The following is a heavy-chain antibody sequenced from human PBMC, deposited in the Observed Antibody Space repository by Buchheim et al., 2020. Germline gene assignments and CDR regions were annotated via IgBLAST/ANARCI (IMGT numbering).Heavy chain of an antibody. CDR1: GFTFSSYA. CDR3: ARDGGGNSDY. J-gene: IGHJ4*02. CDR2: ISYDGSNK. V-gene: IGHV3-30-3*01. Sequence: QVQLVESGGGVVQPGRSLRLSCAASGFTFSSYAMHWVRQAPGKGLEWVAVISYDGSNKYYADSVKGRFTISRDNSKNTLYLQMNSLRAEDTAVYYCARDGGGNSDYWGQGT. D-gene: IGHD1-26*01.